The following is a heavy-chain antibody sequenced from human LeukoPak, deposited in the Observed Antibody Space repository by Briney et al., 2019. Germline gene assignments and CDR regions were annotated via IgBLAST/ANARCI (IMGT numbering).Heavy chain of an antibody. CDR3: ARDGCSSTGTRSGGSCFDLY. Sequence: ASVKVSCKASGGTFSSYAISWVRQAPGQGLGWMGRIIPIFGTANYAQKFQGRVTITTDESTSTAYMELSSLRSEDTAVYYCARDGCSSTGTRSGGSCFDLYWGQGTLVTVSS. CDR1: GGTFSSYA. V-gene: IGHV1-69*05. D-gene: IGHD2-15*01. J-gene: IGHJ4*02. CDR2: IIPIFGTA.